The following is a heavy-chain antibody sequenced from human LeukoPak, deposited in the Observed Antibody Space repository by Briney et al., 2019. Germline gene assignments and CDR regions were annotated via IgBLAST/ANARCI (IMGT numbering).Heavy chain of an antibody. CDR2: ISAYNDNT. Sequence: EASVRVSCKASAYTLTRYGINWVRLAPGQGLEWMGWISAYNDNTNNMQKFRGRITLTADTSTNTAYLELRSLRSDDTAVYYCSVYNWNDNWFDPWGQGTLVTVSS. D-gene: IGHD1-1*01. CDR3: SVYNWNDNWFDP. V-gene: IGHV1-18*01. CDR1: AYTLTRYG. J-gene: IGHJ5*02.